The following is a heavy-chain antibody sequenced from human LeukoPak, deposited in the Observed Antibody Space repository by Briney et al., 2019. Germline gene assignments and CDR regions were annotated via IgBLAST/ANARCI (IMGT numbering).Heavy chain of an antibody. V-gene: IGHV4-39*01. J-gene: IGHJ5*02. D-gene: IGHD1-14*01. CDR1: GGSISSSTYY. Sequence: SETLSLTCTVSGGSISSSTYYWGWIRQPPGKGLEWIGTIYYSGSTYYNPSLKSRISMSVDTSKKQFSLKLSSVTATDTAVYYCARLNKPGWFDPWGQGTLVTVSS. CDR3: ARLNKPGWFDP. CDR2: IYYSGST.